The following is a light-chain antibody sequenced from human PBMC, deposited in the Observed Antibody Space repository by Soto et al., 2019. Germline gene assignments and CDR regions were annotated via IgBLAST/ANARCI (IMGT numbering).Light chain of an antibody. CDR2: AAS. J-gene: IGKJ1*01. CDR3: QQSYSTTWT. Sequence: EIQVTQSPSSLSASVGDKVTITCRASQGISTYLNWYQQKPGKAPKLLIYAASSLQSGVPSRFSGSGYETDFTLTISSLQPEDFATYSCQQSYSTTWTFAQGTKVDIK. CDR1: QGISTY. V-gene: IGKV1-39*01.